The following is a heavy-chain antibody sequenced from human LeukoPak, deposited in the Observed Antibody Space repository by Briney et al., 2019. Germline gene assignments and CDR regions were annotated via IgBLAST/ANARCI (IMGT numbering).Heavy chain of an antibody. CDR3: ARGPREPNHYGSGSLLDY. CDR2: IYSGGST. Sequence: GGSLRLSCAASGFTVSSNYMSWVRQAPGKGLEWVSVIYSGGSTYYADSVKGRFTISRDNSKNTLYLQMNSLRAEDTAVYYCARGPREPNHYGSGSLLDYWGQGTLVTVSS. CDR1: GFTVSSNY. D-gene: IGHD3-10*01. V-gene: IGHV3-53*01. J-gene: IGHJ4*02.